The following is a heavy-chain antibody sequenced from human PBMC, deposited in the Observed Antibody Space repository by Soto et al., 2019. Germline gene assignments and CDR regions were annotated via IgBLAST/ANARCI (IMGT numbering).Heavy chain of an antibody. Sequence: SLTGAVSGCSVSSRSDYWGWGRHPPGKGLGWIGSVYYSGSTYYNPSLESRVTISVDKSKNQFSLKLMSLSAADTAVYYCGSLEGLATISYYFDYWGQGVLVTVSS. D-gene: IGHD3-9*01. V-gene: IGHV4-39*01. CDR3: GSLEGLATISYYFDY. J-gene: IGHJ4*02. CDR2: VYYSGST. CDR1: GCSVSSRSDY.